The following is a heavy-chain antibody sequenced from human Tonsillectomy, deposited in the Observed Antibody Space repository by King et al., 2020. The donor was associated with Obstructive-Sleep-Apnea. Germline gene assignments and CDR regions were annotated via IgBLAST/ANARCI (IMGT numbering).Heavy chain of an antibody. D-gene: IGHD5/OR15-5a*01. CDR3: ARGRLVFYAMDV. J-gene: IGHJ6*02. CDR2: MNPNSGDT. CDR1: GYTFTSYD. Sequence: VQLVESVAEVKKPGASMKVSCKASGYTFTSYDINWVRQATGQGLEWMGWMNPNSGDTVYTQKFQGRGTMTRNISIDKAYVERSSLKSEDTAVYFCARGRLVFYAMDVWGQGTTVTVSS. V-gene: IGHV1-8*01.